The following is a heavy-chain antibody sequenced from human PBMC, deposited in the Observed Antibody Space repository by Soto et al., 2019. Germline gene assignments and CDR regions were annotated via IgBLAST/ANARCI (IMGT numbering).Heavy chain of an antibody. D-gene: IGHD6-13*01. CDR3: ARLIGNSWLDY. Sequence: SETLSLTCNVSGGSISNSNYYWGWIRQPPGKGLEWIGSIYYTGNTYYNPSLKSRVTISVDTSKNQVSLQLDSVTPDDTAVYYCARLIGNSWLDYWGQGTLVTVSS. CDR1: GGSISNSNYY. J-gene: IGHJ4*02. CDR2: IYYTGNT. V-gene: IGHV4-39*01.